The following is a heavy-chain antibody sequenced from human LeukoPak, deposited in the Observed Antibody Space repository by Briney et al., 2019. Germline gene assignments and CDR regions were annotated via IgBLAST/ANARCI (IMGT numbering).Heavy chain of an antibody. J-gene: IGHJ4*02. D-gene: IGHD3-22*01. CDR2: ISAYNGNT. V-gene: IGHV1-18*01. CDR3: ARDPSRITMIVVAGGGDY. CDR1: GYTFTSYG. Sequence: ASVKVSCKASGYTFTSYGISWVRQAPGQGLEWMGWISAYNGNTNYAQKLQGIVTMTTDTSTSTAYMELRSLRSDDTAVYYCARDPSRITMIVVAGGGDYWGQGTLVTVSS.